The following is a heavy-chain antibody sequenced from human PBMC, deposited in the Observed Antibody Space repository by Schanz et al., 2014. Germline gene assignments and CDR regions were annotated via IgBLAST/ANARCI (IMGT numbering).Heavy chain of an antibody. D-gene: IGHD3-10*01. CDR2: ISGTGGDDT. CDR1: GFSFGTYA. J-gene: IGHJ3*02. Sequence: EVHLLESGGGLVQPGGSLRLSCAASGFSFGTYAMSWVRQAPGKGLLWVSSISGTGGDDTYYADSVKGRFTISRDNSKNTLFLQMNRLRDEDSAIYYCAKGRFGELSAFDIWGQGTMVTVAS. CDR3: AKGRFGELSAFDI. V-gene: IGHV3-23*01.